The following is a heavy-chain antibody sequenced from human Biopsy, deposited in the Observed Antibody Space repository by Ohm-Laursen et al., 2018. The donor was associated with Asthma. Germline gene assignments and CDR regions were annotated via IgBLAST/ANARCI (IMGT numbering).Heavy chain of an antibody. CDR2: ITFDGSTQ. Sequence: SSLRLSCTASGTHFGSYNMHWARQAPGKGLEWVAVITFDGSTQHYGDSVKGRFTISRDNSKNMLFPQMNSLRAEDTAVYYCSRDTLGYYFDIWGQGTQVTVSS. V-gene: IGHV3-30-3*01. D-gene: IGHD6-13*01. CDR1: GTHFGSYN. CDR3: SRDTLGYYFDI. J-gene: IGHJ4*02.